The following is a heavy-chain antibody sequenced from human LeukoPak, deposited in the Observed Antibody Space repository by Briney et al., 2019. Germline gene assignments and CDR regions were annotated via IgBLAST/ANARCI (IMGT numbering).Heavy chain of an antibody. CDR3: ARGAGELLPDAFDI. V-gene: IGHV1-2*02. Sequence: ASVKVSCKASGYTFTGYYMHWVRQAPGQGLEWMGWINPNSGGTNYAQKFQGRVTMTRDTSISTAYMELSRLRSEDTAVYYCARGAGELLPDAFDIWGQGTMVTVSS. J-gene: IGHJ3*02. CDR1: GYTFTGYY. CDR2: INPNSGGT. D-gene: IGHD1-26*01.